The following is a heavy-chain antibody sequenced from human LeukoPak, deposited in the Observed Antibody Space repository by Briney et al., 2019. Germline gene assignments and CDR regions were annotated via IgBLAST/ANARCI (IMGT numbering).Heavy chain of an antibody. J-gene: IGHJ3*02. CDR2: IRQDGSER. CDR1: GFTFSSYW. CDR3: ARWGSELPDDAFDI. D-gene: IGHD6-25*01. Sequence: PGGSLRLSCAASGFTFSSYWMSWVRQAPGKGLEWVANIRQDGSERHYLDSVKGRITISRDNAKNSLYLQMNSLRVEDTAVYYCARWGSELPDDAFDIWGQGTMVTVSS. V-gene: IGHV3-7*01.